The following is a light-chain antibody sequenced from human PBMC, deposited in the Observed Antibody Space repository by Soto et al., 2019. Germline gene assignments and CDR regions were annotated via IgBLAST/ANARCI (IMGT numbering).Light chain of an antibody. V-gene: IGKV3-20*01. CDR1: QSVRSSH. Sequence: EIVLTQSPGTLSLSPGERATLSCRASQSVRSSHLAWYQQKPGQAPRLLIYVASSRATGIPDRFSGSGSGTDFTLTISRLEPEDFAVYSCQQYSSSPATFGQGTKVEI. J-gene: IGKJ1*01. CDR2: VAS. CDR3: QQYSSSPAT.